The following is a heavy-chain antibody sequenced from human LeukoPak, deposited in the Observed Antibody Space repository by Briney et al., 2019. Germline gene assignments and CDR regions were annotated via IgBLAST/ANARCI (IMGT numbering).Heavy chain of an antibody. CDR3: VVSRIQLWFSNYYYYGMDV. J-gene: IGHJ6*02. D-gene: IGHD5-18*01. CDR2: ISSSGSTI. CDR1: GFTFSDHY. V-gene: IGHV3-11*01. Sequence: GGSLRLSCAASGFTFSDHYMSWIRQAPGKGLEWVSYISSSGSTIYYADSVKGRFTISRDNAKNSLYLQMNSLRAEDTAVYYCVVSRIQLWFSNYYYYGMDVWGQGTTVTVSS.